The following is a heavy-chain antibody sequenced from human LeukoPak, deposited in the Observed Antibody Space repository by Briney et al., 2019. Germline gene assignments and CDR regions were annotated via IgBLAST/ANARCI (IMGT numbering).Heavy chain of an antibody. D-gene: IGHD6-6*01. Sequence: SQALSLTCAISGDSVSSNSAAWNWIRQSPSRGLEWLGGTYYRSKWYNDYAGSVKSRITINPDTSKNQFSLQLNSVTPEDTAVYYCARAYSSSSRSYYYYYYGMDVWGQGTTVTVSS. CDR2: TYYRSKWYN. J-gene: IGHJ6*02. CDR3: ARAYSSSSRSYYYYYYGMDV. CDR1: GDSVSSNSAA. V-gene: IGHV6-1*01.